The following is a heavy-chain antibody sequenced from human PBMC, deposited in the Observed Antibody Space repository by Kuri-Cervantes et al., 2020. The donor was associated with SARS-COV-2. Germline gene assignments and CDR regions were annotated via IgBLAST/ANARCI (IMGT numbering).Heavy chain of an antibody. CDR1: GYSFTSYW. Sequence: GGSLRLSCKGSGYSFTSYWISWVRQMPGKGLEWMGRIDPSDSYTNYSPSFQGHVTISADKSISTAYLQWSSLKASDTAMYYCARQNLESSLRFDPWGQGTLVTVSS. V-gene: IGHV5-10-1*01. CDR2: IDPSDSYT. CDR3: ARQNLESSLRFDP. J-gene: IGHJ5*02. D-gene: IGHD6-13*01.